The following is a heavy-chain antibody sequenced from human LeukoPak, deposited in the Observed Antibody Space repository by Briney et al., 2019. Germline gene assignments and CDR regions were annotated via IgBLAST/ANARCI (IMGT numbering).Heavy chain of an antibody. CDR2: ISGSGGST. V-gene: IGHV3-23*01. CDR1: PCTFSSYA. Sequence: GGSLRLSCALPPCTFSSYAMSWVRQAPGKGLEWVSAISGSGGSTYYADSVKGRFTISRDNSKNTLYLQMNSLRAEDTAVYYCAKGYSCGYPIFHFDYWGQGTLVTVSS. D-gene: IGHD5-18*01. CDR3: AKGYSCGYPIFHFDY. J-gene: IGHJ4*02.